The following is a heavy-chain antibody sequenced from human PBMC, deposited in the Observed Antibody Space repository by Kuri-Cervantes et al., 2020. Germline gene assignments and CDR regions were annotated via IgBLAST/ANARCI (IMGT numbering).Heavy chain of an antibody. CDR1: GFIFSDYA. CDR3: AKEVWYSGSSYAFDI. V-gene: IGHV3-30*18. D-gene: IGHD1-26*01. J-gene: IGHJ3*02. CDR2: ISHDGGNE. Sequence: GGSLRLSCAVSGFIFSDYAMHWVRQAPGEGPEWVAVISHDGGNEYYIDSVKGRFTISRDNSKNTLYLQMNSLRAEDTAVYCCAKEVWYSGSSYAFDIWGQGTMVTVSS.